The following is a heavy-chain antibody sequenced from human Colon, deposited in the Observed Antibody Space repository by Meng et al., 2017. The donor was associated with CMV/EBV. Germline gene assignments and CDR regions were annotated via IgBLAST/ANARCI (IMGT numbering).Heavy chain of an antibody. CDR1: GFTFSSYA. J-gene: IGHJ3*02. Sequence: GESLKISCAASGFTFSSYAMSWVRQAPGKGLEWVSVIYSGGSSTYYADSVKGRFTISRDNSKNTLYLQMNSLRAEDTAVYYCARGSGPLFPGAFDIWGQGTMVTVSS. CDR2: IYSGGSST. V-gene: IGHV3-23*03. D-gene: IGHD3-10*02. CDR3: ARGSGPLFPGAFDI.